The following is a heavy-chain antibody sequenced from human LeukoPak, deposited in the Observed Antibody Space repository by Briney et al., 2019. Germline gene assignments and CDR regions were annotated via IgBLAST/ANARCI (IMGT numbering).Heavy chain of an antibody. J-gene: IGHJ3*02. D-gene: IGHD2-2*02. CDR1: GGTLSSYA. CDR3: ARAGGYCSSTSCYSAFDI. V-gene: IGHV1-69*01. CDR2: IIPIFGTA. Sequence: GSSVKVSCKASGGTLSSYAISWVRQAPGQGLEWMGGIIPIFGTANYAQKFQGRVTITADESTSTAYMELSSLRSEDTAVYYCARAGGYCSSTSCYSAFDIWGQGTMVTVSS.